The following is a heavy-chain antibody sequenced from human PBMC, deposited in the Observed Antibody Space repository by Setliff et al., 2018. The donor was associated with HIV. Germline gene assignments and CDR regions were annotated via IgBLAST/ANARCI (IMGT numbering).Heavy chain of an antibody. D-gene: IGHD4-17*01. Sequence: PGGSLRLSCAASGFPFSGSAIHWVRRASGKGLEWVGRIRSIANSHATTYAASVKGRFTISRDDSKNTAYLQMDRLRTEDTAVYYCTRHETTAYWGQGTLVTVSS. CDR2: IRSIANSHAT. CDR1: GFPFSGSA. V-gene: IGHV3-73*01. J-gene: IGHJ4*02. CDR3: TRHETTAY.